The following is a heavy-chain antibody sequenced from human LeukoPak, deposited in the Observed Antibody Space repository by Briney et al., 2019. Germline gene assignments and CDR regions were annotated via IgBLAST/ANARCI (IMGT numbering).Heavy chain of an antibody. CDR3: ATLWFGELWEFDY. CDR2: INPSGGST. J-gene: IGHJ4*02. CDR1: GYTFTSYY. Sequence: GASVKVSCKASGYTFTSYYMHWVRQAPGQGLEWMGIINPSGGSTSYAQKFQGRVTMTEDTSTDTAYMELSSLRSEDTAVYYCATLWFGELWEFDYWGQGTLVTVSS. V-gene: IGHV1-46*01. D-gene: IGHD3-10*01.